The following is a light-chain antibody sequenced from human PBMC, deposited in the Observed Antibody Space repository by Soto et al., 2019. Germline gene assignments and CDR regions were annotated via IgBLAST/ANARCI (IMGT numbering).Light chain of an antibody. Sequence: ETVMTQSPATLSVSPGERATLSCRASQSVSSNLAWYQQKPGQAPRLLIYGASSRATGSPARFSGSGSGTEFTLTISNLQSEDCAVYYCQQYDNWPGTFGQGTKLEIK. V-gene: IGKV3-15*01. CDR3: QQYDNWPGT. CDR1: QSVSSN. CDR2: GAS. J-gene: IGKJ2*01.